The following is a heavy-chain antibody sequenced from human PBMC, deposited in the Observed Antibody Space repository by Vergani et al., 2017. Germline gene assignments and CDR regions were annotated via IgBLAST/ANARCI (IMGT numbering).Heavy chain of an antibody. CDR2: IDWNDQT. CDR1: WFSLNTYGMH. CDR3: AHRDIFDDNYEYFDY. Sequence: QVTLKESGPALVKHTQTLTLTCTFAWFSLNTYGMHVTWIRQPPGKALEWLARIDWNDQTYYTTSLRTRITISKDTSKNQVALTMTNMDPVDTATYYCAHRDIFDDNYEYFDYWGPGTLVTVSS. J-gene: IGHJ4*02. D-gene: IGHD4-11*01. V-gene: IGHV2-70*04.